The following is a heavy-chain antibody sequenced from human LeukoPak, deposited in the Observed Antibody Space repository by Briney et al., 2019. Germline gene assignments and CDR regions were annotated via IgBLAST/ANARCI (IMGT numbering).Heavy chain of an antibody. Sequence: GGSLRLSCAASGFTFSSCAMTWVRQAPGKGLQWVSAISGSGADTYYADSVKGRFTISRDNSKNTLYLQMNSLRAEDTAVYYCAKDLGGEGGSGFPGYWGQGTLVTVFS. CDR1: GFTFSSCA. CDR2: ISGSGADT. J-gene: IGHJ4*02. V-gene: IGHV3-23*01. CDR3: AKDLGGEGGSGFPGY. D-gene: IGHD3-10*01.